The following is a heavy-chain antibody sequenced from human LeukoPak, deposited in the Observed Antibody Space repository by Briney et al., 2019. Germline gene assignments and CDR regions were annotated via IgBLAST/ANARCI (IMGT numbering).Heavy chain of an antibody. Sequence: GGSLRLSCAASGFTVSSNYMSWVRQAPGKGLEWVSVIYSGGSTYYADSVKGRFTISRDNSKNTLYLQMNSLRAEDTAVYYCARAHQGYCSSTSCYLPYWGQGTLVTVSS. CDR2: IYSGGST. CDR3: ARAHQGYCSSTSCYLPY. CDR1: GFTVSSNY. D-gene: IGHD2-2*01. J-gene: IGHJ4*02. V-gene: IGHV3-66*01.